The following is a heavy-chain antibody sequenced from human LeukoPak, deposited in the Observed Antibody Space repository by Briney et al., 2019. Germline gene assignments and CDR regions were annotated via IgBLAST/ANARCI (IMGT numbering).Heavy chain of an antibody. D-gene: IGHD6-13*01. CDR2: IHTTGST. CDR3: ARQIASAGTAGFDF. V-gene: IGHV4-4*09. Sequence: SETLSLTCTVSGGSISSYYWSWIRQPPGKGLEWIGYIHTTGSTNYNPSLKSRVTMSVDTSKNQFSLRLRSVTAADTAVYYCARQIASAGTAGFDFWGQGALVTVSS. CDR1: GGSISSYY. J-gene: IGHJ4*02.